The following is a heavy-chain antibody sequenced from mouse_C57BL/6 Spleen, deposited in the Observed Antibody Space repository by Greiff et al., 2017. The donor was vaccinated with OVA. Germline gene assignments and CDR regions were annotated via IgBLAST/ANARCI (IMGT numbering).Heavy chain of an antibody. Sequence: EVKVVESEGGLVQPGSSMKLSCTASGFTFSDYYMAWVRQVPEKGLEWVANINYDGSSTYYLDSLKSRFIISRDNAKNILYLQMSSLKSEDTATYYCAREEIYGNSWFAYWGQGTLVTVSA. J-gene: IGHJ3*01. CDR3: AREEIYGNSWFAY. CDR2: INYDGSST. D-gene: IGHD2-1*01. CDR1: GFTFSDYY. V-gene: IGHV5-16*01.